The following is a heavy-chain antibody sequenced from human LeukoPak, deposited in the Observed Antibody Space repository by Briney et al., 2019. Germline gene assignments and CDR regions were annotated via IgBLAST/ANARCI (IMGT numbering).Heavy chain of an antibody. J-gene: IGHJ4*02. D-gene: IGHD1-7*01. V-gene: IGHV4-59*01. Sequence: PSETLSLTCTVSGVSISSYYWSWLRQPPGQGLEWIGYIYYSGSTKYNPSLKSRVTISVDASKTQFSLKLNSVTAADTAVYYCARGSRELYYFDYWGQGTLVTVSS. CDR2: IYYSGST. CDR3: ARGSRELYYFDY. CDR1: GVSISSYY.